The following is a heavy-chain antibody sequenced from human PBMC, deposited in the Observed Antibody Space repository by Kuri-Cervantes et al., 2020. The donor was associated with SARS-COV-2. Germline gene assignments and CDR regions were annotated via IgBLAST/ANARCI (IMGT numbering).Heavy chain of an antibody. CDR3: ARLDFWSGLPHYYYYGMDV. J-gene: IGHJ6*02. D-gene: IGHD3-3*01. V-gene: IGHV1-18*01. CDR2: ISAYNGNT. Sequence: ASVKVSCKASGYTFISYGISWVRQAPGQGLEWLGWISAYNGNTNYAQKLQGRVTMTTDTSTSTAYMELRSLRSDDTAVYYCARLDFWSGLPHYYYYGMDVWGQGTTVTVSS. CDR1: GYTFISYG.